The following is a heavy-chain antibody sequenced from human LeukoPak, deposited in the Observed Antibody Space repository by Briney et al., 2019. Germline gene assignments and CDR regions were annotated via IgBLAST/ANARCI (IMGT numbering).Heavy chain of an antibody. J-gene: IGHJ3*02. V-gene: IGHV3-48*04. CDR3: AKDHMVRGVIPFDAFDI. CDR2: TSSSSDTI. Sequence: GGSLRLSCTASGFTFGPYTMNWVRQAPGKGLEWVSYTSSSSDTIYYADSVKGRFTISRDNAKNSLYLQMNSLRAEDTAVYYCAKDHMVRGVIPFDAFDIWGQGTMVTVSS. CDR1: GFTFGPYT. D-gene: IGHD3-10*01.